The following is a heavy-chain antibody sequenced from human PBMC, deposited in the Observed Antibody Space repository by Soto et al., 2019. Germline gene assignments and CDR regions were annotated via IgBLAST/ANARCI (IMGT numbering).Heavy chain of an antibody. CDR1: GFTVSSNY. CDR3: AREGGLRYFDWPINAFDI. CDR2: IYSGGST. V-gene: IGHV3-66*01. J-gene: IGHJ3*02. Sequence: GGSLRLSCAASGFTVSSNYMSWVRQAPGKGLEWVSVIYSGGSTYYADSVKGRFTISRDNSKNTLYLQMNSLRAEDTAVYYCAREGGLRYFDWPINAFDIWGQGTMVTVSS. D-gene: IGHD3-9*01.